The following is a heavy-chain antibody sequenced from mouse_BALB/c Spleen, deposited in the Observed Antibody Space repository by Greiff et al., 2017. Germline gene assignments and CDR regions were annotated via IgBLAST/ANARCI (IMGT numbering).Heavy chain of an antibody. D-gene: IGHD1-1*01. CDR3: ASDYYGSSYVFAY. J-gene: IGHJ3*01. Sequence: QVQLQQSGAELARPGASVKLSCKASGYTFTSYWMQWVKQRPGQGLEWIGAIYPGDGDTRYTQKFKGKATLTADKSSSTAYMQLSSLASEDSAVYYCASDYYGSSYVFAYWGQGTLVTVSA. CDR2: IYPGDGDT. V-gene: IGHV1-87*01. CDR1: GYTFTSYW.